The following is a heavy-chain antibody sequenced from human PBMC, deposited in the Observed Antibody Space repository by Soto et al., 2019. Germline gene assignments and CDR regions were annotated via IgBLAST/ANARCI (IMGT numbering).Heavy chain of an antibody. CDR3: ARGSMTIFGVVIKDYYYGMDV. Sequence: GASVKVSCKASGYTITSYGISWVRQVPGQGLEWMGWISGYNGNTKYAQKFQGRVTMTTDTSTSTAYMELRSLRSDDTAVFYCARGSMTIFGVVIKDYYYGMDVWGQGTTVTVSS. J-gene: IGHJ6*02. CDR2: ISGYNGNT. V-gene: IGHV1-18*01. D-gene: IGHD3-3*01. CDR1: GYTITSYG.